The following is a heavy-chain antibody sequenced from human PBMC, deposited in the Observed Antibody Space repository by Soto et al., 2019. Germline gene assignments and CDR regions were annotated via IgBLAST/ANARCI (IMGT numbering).Heavy chain of an antibody. CDR2: IIPIFGTA. V-gene: IGHV1-69*12. CDR1: GGTFSSYA. D-gene: IGHD6-6*01. J-gene: IGHJ6*02. CDR3: AGDSDGAARPPSSNSYGMAV. Sequence: QVQLVQSGAEVKKPGSSVKVSCKASGGTFSSYAISWVRQAPGQGLEWMGGIIPIFGTANYAQKFQGRVTISAAESTSPAYTGPSSLRSEATAVYYCAGDSDGAARPPSSNSYGMAVWGQGTTVTVSS.